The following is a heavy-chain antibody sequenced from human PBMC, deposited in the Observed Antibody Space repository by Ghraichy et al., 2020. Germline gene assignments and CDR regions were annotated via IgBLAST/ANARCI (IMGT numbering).Heavy chain of an antibody. J-gene: IGHJ4*02. V-gene: IGHV2-5*02. Sequence: SGPTQVKPTQTLTLTCTFSGFSLSTGGEGVGWIRQPPGKALEWLALIYRGGDQRYNGALKSRLTISEVAYKNQVVLTMTNMGPVDTATYFCAHRRYYDSSGYDYWGQGTVVTVAS. D-gene: IGHD3-22*01. CDR1: GFSLSTGGEG. CDR3: AHRRYYDSSGYDY. CDR2: IYRGGDQ.